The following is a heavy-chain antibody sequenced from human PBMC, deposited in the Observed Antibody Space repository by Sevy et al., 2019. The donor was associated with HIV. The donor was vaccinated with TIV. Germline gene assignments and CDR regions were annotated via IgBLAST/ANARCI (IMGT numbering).Heavy chain of an antibody. J-gene: IGHJ4*02. Sequence: GGSLRLSCAASGFTFSSYWMSWVRQAPGKGLEWVANIKKDGSEKYYVDSVKGRFTIARDNAKNSLYLQMNSLRAEDTAMYYCARVRRRITIFGVEYFDYWGQGTLVTVSS. V-gene: IGHV3-7*01. CDR1: GFTFSSYW. CDR3: ARVRRRITIFGVEYFDY. CDR2: IKKDGSEK. D-gene: IGHD3-3*01.